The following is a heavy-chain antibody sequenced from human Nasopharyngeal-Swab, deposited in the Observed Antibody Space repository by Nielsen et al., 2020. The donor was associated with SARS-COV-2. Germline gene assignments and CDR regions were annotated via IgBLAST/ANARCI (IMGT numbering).Heavy chain of an antibody. J-gene: IGHJ6*03. D-gene: IGHD2-2*03. V-gene: IGHV1-46*01. CDR2: INPSGGST. CDR1: VGVVFSSY. CDR3: ARGPPGYCSSTSCSYYYYYMDV. Sequence: CCASVGVVFSSYILCVRQPPGQGLEWMGIINPSGGSTSYAQKFQGRVTMTRDTSTSTVYMELSSLRSEDTAVYYCARGPPGYCSSTSCSYYYYYMDVWGKGTTVTVSS.